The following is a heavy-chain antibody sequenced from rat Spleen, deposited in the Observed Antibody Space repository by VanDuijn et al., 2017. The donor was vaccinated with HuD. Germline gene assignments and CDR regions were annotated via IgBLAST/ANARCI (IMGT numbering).Heavy chain of an antibody. CDR1: GFSLTSYH. CDR2: IWTGGST. Sequence: QVQLKESGPGLVQPSQTLSLTCTVSGFSLTSYHITWVRQPPGKGLEWMGLIWTGGSTAYNSLLESRLRISRDTSKSQVFLKMNSLQTDDTAIYFCVRDRQLGRGFDYWGQGVMVTVSS. V-gene: IGHV2-43*01. D-gene: IGHD5-1*01. CDR3: VRDRQLGRGFDY. J-gene: IGHJ2*01.